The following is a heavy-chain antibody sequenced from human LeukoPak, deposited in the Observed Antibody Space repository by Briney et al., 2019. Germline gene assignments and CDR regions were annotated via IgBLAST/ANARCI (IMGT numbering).Heavy chain of an antibody. CDR3: ASSIAAAGRNFDY. J-gene: IGHJ4*02. CDR1: GGSISSGDYY. Sequence: SQTLSLTCTVSGGSISSGDYYWSWIRQPPGKGLEWIGYIYYSGSTNYNPSLKSRVTISVDTSKNQFSLKLSSVTAADTAVYYCASSIAAAGRNFDYWGQGTLVTVSS. CDR2: IYYSGST. D-gene: IGHD6-13*01. V-gene: IGHV4-30-4*01.